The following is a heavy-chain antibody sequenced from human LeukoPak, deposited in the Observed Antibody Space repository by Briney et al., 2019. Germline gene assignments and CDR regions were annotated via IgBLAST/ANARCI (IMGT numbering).Heavy chain of an antibody. CDR1: GGSISSYY. CDR3: ARTTAQAAAGSGGWFDP. J-gene: IGHJ5*02. Sequence: SETLSLTCTVSGGSISSYYWSWIRQPAGKGLEWIGRIYTSGSTNYNPSLKSRVTMSVDTSKNQFPLKLSSVTAADTAVYYCARTTAQAAAGSGGWFDPWGQGTLVTVSS. V-gene: IGHV4-4*07. CDR2: IYTSGST. D-gene: IGHD6-13*01.